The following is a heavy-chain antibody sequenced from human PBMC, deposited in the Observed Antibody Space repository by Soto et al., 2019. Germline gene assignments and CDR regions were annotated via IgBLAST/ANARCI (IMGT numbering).Heavy chain of an antibody. CDR2: IKQDENGK. Sequence: EVQLVESGGGLVQPGGSLRLSCEASGFTFSSRWMTWVRQGPGKGLEWVANIKQDENGKDYVDSVKGRFTISRDNAKNSLYLQMNSLGAEDTAVYYCATHDGNAAAGLVLDFWGQGTLVTVSS. D-gene: IGHD6-13*01. CDR3: ATHDGNAAAGLVLDF. J-gene: IGHJ4*02. V-gene: IGHV3-7*02. CDR1: GFTFSSRW.